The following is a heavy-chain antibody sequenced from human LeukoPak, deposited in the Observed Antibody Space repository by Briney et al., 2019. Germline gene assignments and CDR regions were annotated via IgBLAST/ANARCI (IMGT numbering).Heavy chain of an antibody. V-gene: IGHV7-4-1*02. Sequence: RASVKVSCKASGYTFTSYAMNWVRQAPGQGLEWMGWINTNTGNPTYAQGFTGRFVFSLDTSVSTAYLQISSLKAEDTAVYYCARNLRYCSSTSCRGNWFDPWGQGTLVTVSS. CDR2: INTNTGNP. CDR3: ARNLRYCSSTSCRGNWFDP. CDR1: GYTFTSYA. J-gene: IGHJ5*02. D-gene: IGHD2-2*01.